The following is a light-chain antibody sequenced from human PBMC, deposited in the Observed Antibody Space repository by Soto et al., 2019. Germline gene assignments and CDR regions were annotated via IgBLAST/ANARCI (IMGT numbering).Light chain of an antibody. CDR3: QQYYSFPFT. CDR2: SAS. Sequence: VISMTQSPSLLSASTGDRVTISCRMSQDIKNYLAWYQQRPGKAPALLIYSASTLQNGVPSRFSGSWSGTDFTLTISRLQSEDFATYFCQQYYSFPFTFGPGTKVDV. V-gene: IGKV1D-8*01. J-gene: IGKJ3*01. CDR1: QDIKNY.